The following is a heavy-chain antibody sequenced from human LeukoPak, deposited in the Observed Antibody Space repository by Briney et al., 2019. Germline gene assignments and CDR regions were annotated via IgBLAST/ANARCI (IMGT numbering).Heavy chain of an antibody. V-gene: IGHV1-18*01. J-gene: IGHJ4*02. CDR1: GYTFISYG. CDR2: ISGYNGNT. Sequence: ASVKVSCKASGYTFISYGISWVRQAPGRGLERMGWISGYNGNTNYAQKLQGRVTMTTDTSTSTAYMELRSLRSDDTAVYYCAREDYGSGSYPDYWGQGTLVTVSS. CDR3: AREDYGSGSYPDY. D-gene: IGHD3-10*01.